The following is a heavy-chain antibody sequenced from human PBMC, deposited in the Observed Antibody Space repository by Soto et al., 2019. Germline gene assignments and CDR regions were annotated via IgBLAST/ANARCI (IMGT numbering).Heavy chain of an antibody. D-gene: IGHD4-17*01. CDR1: GYTFTSYG. CDR3: ARDQATTVTNNWFDP. CDR2: ISAYNGNT. J-gene: IGHJ5*02. V-gene: IGHV1-18*04. Sequence: QVQLVQSGAEVKKPGASVKVSCKASGYTFTSYGISWVRQAPGQGLEWLGWISAYNGNTNYAQKLQGRVTMTTDPSTSTAYMELRSLRSDDTAVYYCARDQATTVTNNWFDPWGQGTLVTVSS.